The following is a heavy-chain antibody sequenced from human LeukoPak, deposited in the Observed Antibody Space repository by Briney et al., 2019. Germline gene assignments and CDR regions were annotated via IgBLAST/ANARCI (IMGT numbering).Heavy chain of an antibody. CDR3: ARSPVGFGEYQYYFDS. CDR1: GFTFSSYA. V-gene: IGHV3-23*01. CDR2: ISGSGGIT. J-gene: IGHJ4*02. Sequence: PGGSLRLSCAASGFTFSSYAMTWVRQAPGKGLEWVSSISGSGGITYYADSVKGRFSISRDNSKSTLYLQMNSLRAEDTAVYFCARSPVGFGEYQYYFDSWGQGTLATVSS. D-gene: IGHD3-10*01.